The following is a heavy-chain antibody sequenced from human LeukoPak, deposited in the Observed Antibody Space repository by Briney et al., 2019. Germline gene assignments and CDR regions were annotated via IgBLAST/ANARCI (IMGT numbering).Heavy chain of an antibody. J-gene: IGHJ3*02. CDR2: ISGSGGST. Sequence: GGSLRLSCAASGFTFSSYAMSWVRQAPGKGLEWVSAISGSGGSTYYADSVKGRFTISRDNSKNTLYLQMDSLRAEDTAVYYCAKNYYDSRAFDIWGQGTMVTVSS. CDR3: AKNYYDSRAFDI. D-gene: IGHD3-22*01. CDR1: GFTFSSYA. V-gene: IGHV3-23*01.